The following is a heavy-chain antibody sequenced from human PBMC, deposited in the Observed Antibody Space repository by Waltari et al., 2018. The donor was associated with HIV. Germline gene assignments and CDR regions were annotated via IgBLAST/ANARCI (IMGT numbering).Heavy chain of an antibody. CDR3: ASLHITTSGTEFDF. J-gene: IGHJ4*02. CDR1: GGSFSGSF. Sequence: VQLKQWGAGLLKPSETLSLTCAVYGGSFSGSFWSWIRQSPGEGLEWIGEMNYSGNTKYNPSLKIRVSMSVDTSLNQVSLKLSSVTAADTAVYYCASLHITTSGTEFDFWGQGTVVTVSS. V-gene: IGHV4-34*02. D-gene: IGHD1-1*01. CDR2: MNYSGNT.